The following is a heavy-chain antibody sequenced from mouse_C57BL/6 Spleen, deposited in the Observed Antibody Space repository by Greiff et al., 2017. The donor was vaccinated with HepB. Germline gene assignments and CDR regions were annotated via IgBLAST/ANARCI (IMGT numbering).Heavy chain of an antibody. V-gene: IGHV1-52*01. CDR3: ARRGLLLDFDH. CDR1: GYTFTSYW. D-gene: IGHD2-10*01. Sequence: VQLQQPGAELVRPGSSVKLSCKASGYTFTSYWMHWVKQRPIQGLEWIGNIDPSDSETHYNQKFKDKATLTVDKSSSTAYMQLSSLTSEDSAVYYCARRGLLLDFDHWGQGTTLTVSS. CDR2: IDPSDSET. J-gene: IGHJ2*01.